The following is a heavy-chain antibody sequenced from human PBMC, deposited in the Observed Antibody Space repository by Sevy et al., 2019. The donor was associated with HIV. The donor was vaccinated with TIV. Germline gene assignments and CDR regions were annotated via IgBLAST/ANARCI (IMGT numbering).Heavy chain of an antibody. CDR1: GFTFSNYW. D-gene: IGHD2-15*01. CDR2: IKQDGSEK. J-gene: IGHJ3*01. Sequence: GGSLRLSCAVSGFTFSNYWMHWVRQAPGKGLEWVANIKQDGSEKYYVDSVKGRFSISRDNAKNLVYLQMNSLRVEDTAVYYCMTAMLHVGGQGTMVTASS. V-gene: IGHV3-7*01. CDR3: MTAMLHV.